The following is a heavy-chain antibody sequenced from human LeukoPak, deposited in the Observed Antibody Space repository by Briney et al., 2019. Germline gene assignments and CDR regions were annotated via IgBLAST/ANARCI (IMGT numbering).Heavy chain of an antibody. J-gene: IGHJ4*02. Sequence: GGSLRLSCAASGFTFSTYGMHWVPHAPDKGREWVTDIWNDGSHKYYADSVKGRLTISRDNSKNTLYLQMNSLRAEDTAVYSCARASGPFDYWGLGTLVTVSS. D-gene: IGHD3-10*01. V-gene: IGHV3-33*01. CDR2: IWNDGSHK. CDR3: ARASGPFDY. CDR1: GFTFSTYG.